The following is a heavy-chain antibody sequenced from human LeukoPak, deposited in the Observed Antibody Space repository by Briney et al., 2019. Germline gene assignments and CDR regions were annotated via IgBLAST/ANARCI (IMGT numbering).Heavy chain of an antibody. V-gene: IGHV3-30*04. CDR1: GFTFSSYA. CDR3: ARVSRYYGSGNNHYYYYGMDV. D-gene: IGHD3-10*01. J-gene: IGHJ6*04. Sequence: GSLRLSCAASGFTFSSYAMHWVRQAPGKGLEWVAVISYDGSNKYYADSVKGRFTISRDNSKNTLYLQMNSLRAEDTAVYYCARVSRYYGSGNNHYYYYGMDVWGKGTTVTVSS. CDR2: ISYDGSNK.